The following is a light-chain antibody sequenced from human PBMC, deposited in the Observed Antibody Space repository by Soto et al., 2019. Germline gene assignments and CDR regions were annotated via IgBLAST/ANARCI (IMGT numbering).Light chain of an antibody. V-gene: IGLV1-40*01. CDR3: QSDDSSLSARYV. Sequence: QSAPTQPPSVSGAPGQRVTISCTGSSSNIGAGYDVHWYQQLPGTAPKLLIYGNSNRPSGVPDRFSGSKSGTSASLAITGLQAEDEADYYCQSDDSSLSARYVFGTATKLTVL. CDR2: GNS. J-gene: IGLJ1*01. CDR1: SSNIGAGYD.